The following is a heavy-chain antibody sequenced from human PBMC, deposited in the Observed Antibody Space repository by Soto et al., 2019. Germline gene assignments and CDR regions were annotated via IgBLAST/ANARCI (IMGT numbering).Heavy chain of an antibody. Sequence: QVQLVESGGGVVQPGRSLRLSCAASGFTFSNYGMHWVRQAPGKGLEWVAVISYDGSNKYYADSVKGRFTISRDNSKNPLYLQMNSLRAEDTAVYYCAKDLKAVAGTYYYYGMDVWGQGTTVTVSS. V-gene: IGHV3-30*18. CDR2: ISYDGSNK. J-gene: IGHJ6*02. CDR1: GFTFSNYG. CDR3: AKDLKAVAGTYYYYGMDV. D-gene: IGHD6-19*01.